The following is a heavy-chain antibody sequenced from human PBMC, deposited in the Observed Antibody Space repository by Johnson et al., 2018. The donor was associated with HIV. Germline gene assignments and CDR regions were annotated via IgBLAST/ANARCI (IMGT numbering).Heavy chain of an antibody. J-gene: IGHJ3*02. D-gene: IGHD6-19*01. CDR1: GFRFDDYG. V-gene: IGHV3-23*04. CDR3: AKGGGSGWFNDAFDI. CDR2: ISGSGGST. Sequence: VQLVESGGGVVQPGRSLRLSCAVAGFRFDDYGMSWVRQAPGKGLEWVSAISGSGGSTYYADSVKGRFTISRDNSKNTLYLQMNSLRAEDTAVYYCAKGGGSGWFNDAFDIWGQGTMVTVSS.